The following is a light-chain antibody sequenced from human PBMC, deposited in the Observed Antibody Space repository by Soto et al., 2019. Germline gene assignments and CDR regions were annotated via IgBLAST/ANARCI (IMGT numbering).Light chain of an antibody. Sequence: EIVMTQSPGTLSVSPGERATLSCRASQSVSSSDLAWYQQKPGQAPRLLIYGASTRATGIPDRFSGSGSGTDFTLTISRLEPEDFAVYYCQQYGGSSTFGQGTKVDIK. J-gene: IGKJ1*01. CDR2: GAS. V-gene: IGKV3-20*01. CDR1: QSVSSSD. CDR3: QQYGGSST.